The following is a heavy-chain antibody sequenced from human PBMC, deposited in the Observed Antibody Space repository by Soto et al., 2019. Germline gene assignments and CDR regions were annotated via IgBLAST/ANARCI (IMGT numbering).Heavy chain of an antibody. CDR2: ISWNSGSI. D-gene: IGHD3-22*01. CDR1: GFTFDDYA. Sequence: PGGSLRLSCAASGFTFDDYAMHWVRQAPGKGLEWVSGISWNSGSIGYVDSVKGRFTISRDNAKRSLYLQMNSLRAEDTAPYYCAKDLLSYDSSGYAAGFDYWGLGILVTVSS. CDR3: AKDLLSYDSSGYAAGFDY. V-gene: IGHV3-9*01. J-gene: IGHJ4*02.